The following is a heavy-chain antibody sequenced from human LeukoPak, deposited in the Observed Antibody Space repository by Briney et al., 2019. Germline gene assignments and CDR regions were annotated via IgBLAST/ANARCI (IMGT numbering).Heavy chain of an antibody. D-gene: IGHD3-10*01. CDR1: GYTFTEYH. CDR3: ARGREQWFGELYFAP. V-gene: IGHV1-2*02. CDR2: INPNSGGT. Sequence: ASVKVSCKASGYTFTEYHMHWVRQAPGQGLEWMGWINPNSGGTNYAQKFQGRVTMTRDTSISTAYMELSRLRSDDTAVYYCARGREQWFGELYFAPWAKGTRV. J-gene: IGHJ5*02.